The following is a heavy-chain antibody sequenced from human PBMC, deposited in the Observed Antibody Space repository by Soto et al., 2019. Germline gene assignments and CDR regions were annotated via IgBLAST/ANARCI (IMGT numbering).Heavy chain of an antibody. CDR2: ISSSGSTI. V-gene: IGHV3-11*01. CDR3: ARDGRLELRFYPYYGMDV. J-gene: IGHJ6*02. Sequence: PGGPLRRSCSASGVTFSDYYMSWIRQAPGKGLEWVSYISSSGSTIYYADSVKGRFTISRDNAKNSLYLQMNSLRAEDTAVYYCARDGRLELRFYPYYGMDVWGQGTTVTVSS. CDR1: GVTFSDYY. D-gene: IGHD1-7*01.